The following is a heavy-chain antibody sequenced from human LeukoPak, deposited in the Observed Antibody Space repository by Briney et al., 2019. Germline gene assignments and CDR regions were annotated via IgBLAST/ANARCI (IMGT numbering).Heavy chain of an antibody. CDR2: ISYDGSNK. CDR1: GFTFSSYA. J-gene: IGHJ4*02. Sequence: GGSLRLSCAASGFTFSSYAMHWVRQAPGKGLEWVAVISYDGSNKYYADSVKGRFTISRDNSKNTLYLQMNSLRAEDTAVYYCARDSCSGGSCCYYFDYWGQGTLVTVSS. V-gene: IGHV3-30*04. D-gene: IGHD2-15*01. CDR3: ARDSCSGGSCCYYFDY.